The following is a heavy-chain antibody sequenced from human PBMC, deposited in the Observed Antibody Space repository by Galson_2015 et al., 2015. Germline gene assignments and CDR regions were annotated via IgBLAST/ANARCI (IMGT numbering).Heavy chain of an antibody. D-gene: IGHD2-2*01. Sequence: SLRLSCAASGFTFSSYSLNWVRQAPGKGLEWVSSISSSSSYIYYADSVKGRFTISRDNAKNSLYLQMNSLRAEDTAVYYCAGVRVVPAAMAFDIWGQGTMVTVSS. V-gene: IGHV3-21*01. J-gene: IGHJ3*02. CDR3: AGVRVVPAAMAFDI. CDR2: ISSSSSYI. CDR1: GFTFSSYS.